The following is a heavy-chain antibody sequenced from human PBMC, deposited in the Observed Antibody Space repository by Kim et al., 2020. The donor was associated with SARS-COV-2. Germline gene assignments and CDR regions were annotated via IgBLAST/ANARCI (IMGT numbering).Heavy chain of an antibody. J-gene: IGHJ6*02. Sequence: SQTLSLTCAISGDSVSSNSAAWNWIRQSPSRGLEWLGRTYYRSKWYNDYAVSVKSRITINPGTSKNQFSLQLNSVTPEDTAVYYCAREGVSEDTAMDPYYYYGMDVWGQGTTVTVSS. D-gene: IGHD5-18*01. V-gene: IGHV6-1*01. CDR1: GDSVSSNSAA. CDR3: AREGVSEDTAMDPYYYYGMDV. CDR2: TYYRSKWYN.